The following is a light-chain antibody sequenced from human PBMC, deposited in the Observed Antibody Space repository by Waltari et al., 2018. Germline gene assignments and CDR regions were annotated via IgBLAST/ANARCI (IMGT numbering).Light chain of an antibody. J-gene: IGLJ3*02. CDR3: LSSDISGTYWV. Sequence: SYEVEQPPSVSVSLGQMARITCSGEALPKKSAFWYQQKPGQFPVLLIHKDTERPSGVPGRFSGSTSGTTVTLTSTGVQAEDEADYYCLSSDISGTYWVFGGGTKLTVL. CDR2: KDT. V-gene: IGLV3-16*01. CDR1: ALPKKS.